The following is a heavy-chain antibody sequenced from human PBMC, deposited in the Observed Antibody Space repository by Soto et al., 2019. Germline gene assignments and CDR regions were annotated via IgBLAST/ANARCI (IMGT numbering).Heavy chain of an antibody. J-gene: IGHJ6*02. CDR2: IIPILGIA. Sequence: EASVKVSCKASGGTFSSYTISWVRQAPGQGLEWMGRIIPILGIANYAQKFQGRVTITADKSTSTAYMELSSLRSEDTAVYYCASSVQLERRKAYYYYYGMDVWGQGTTVTVSS. CDR1: GGTFSSYT. D-gene: IGHD1-1*01. CDR3: ASSVQLERRKAYYYYYGMDV. V-gene: IGHV1-69*02.